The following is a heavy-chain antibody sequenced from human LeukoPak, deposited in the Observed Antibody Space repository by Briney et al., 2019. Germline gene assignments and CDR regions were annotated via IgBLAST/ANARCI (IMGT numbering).Heavy chain of an antibody. J-gene: IGHJ5*02. CDR2: ISYDGSNK. V-gene: IGHV3-30-3*01. D-gene: IGHD3-22*01. CDR1: GFTFSSYA. Sequence: GRSLRLSCAASGFTFSSYAMHWVRQAPGKGLEWVAVISYDGSNKNYADSVKGRFTISRDNSKNTLYLQMNSLRAEDTAVYYCARGGISSGSTWGQGTLVTVSS. CDR3: ARGGISSGST.